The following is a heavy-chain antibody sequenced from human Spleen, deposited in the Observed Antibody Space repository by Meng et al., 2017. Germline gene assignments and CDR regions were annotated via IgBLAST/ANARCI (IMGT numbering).Heavy chain of an antibody. CDR2: ISYDGSNK. V-gene: IGHV3-30*04. CDR3: ASTYSSGWYYYYGMDV. D-gene: IGHD6-19*01. J-gene: IGHJ6*02. Sequence: GESLKISCAASGFTFSSYAMHWVRQAPGKGLEWVAVISYDGSNKYYADSVKGRFTISRDNSKNTLYLQMNSLRAEDTAVYYCASTYSSGWYYYYGMDVWGQGTTVTVSS. CDR1: GFTFSSYA.